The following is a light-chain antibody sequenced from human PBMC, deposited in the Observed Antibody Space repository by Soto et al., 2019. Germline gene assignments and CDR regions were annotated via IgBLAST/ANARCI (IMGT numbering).Light chain of an antibody. CDR1: QSVSSSY. CDR2: GAS. CDR3: QQYDNSPLT. J-gene: IGKJ4*01. V-gene: IGKV3-20*01. Sequence: DIVLTQSPGTLSLSPGERAALSCRASQSVSSSYLAWYQQKPGQAPRLLIYGASNRATGIPDRFSGSGSGTDFTLTISRLEPEDFAVYYCQQYDNSPLTVGGGTKVEIK.